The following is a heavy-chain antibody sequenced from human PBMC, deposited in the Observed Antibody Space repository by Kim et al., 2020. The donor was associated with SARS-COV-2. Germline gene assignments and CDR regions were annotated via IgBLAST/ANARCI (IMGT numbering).Heavy chain of an antibody. D-gene: IGHD6-19*01. CDR1: GFTFSDCP. CDR2: ISTSRSKI. V-gene: IGHV3-21*01. Sequence: GGSLRLSCAASGFTFSDCPMSWVRQAPGKGLEWVSSISTSRSKIYYADSVKGRFTVSRDNAKNSLYLQMNSLRVEDTAVYYCARIAVTGTWYFDLWGRGTLVPVSP. J-gene: IGHJ2*01. CDR3: ARIAVTGTWYFDL.